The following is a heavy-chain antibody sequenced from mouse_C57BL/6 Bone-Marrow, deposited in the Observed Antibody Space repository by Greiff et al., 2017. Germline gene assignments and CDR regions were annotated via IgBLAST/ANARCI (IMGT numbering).Heavy chain of an antibody. J-gene: IGHJ2*01. D-gene: IGHD2-4*01. CDR1: GYTFTSYW. V-gene: IGHV1-55*01. Sequence: QVQLQQPGAELVKPGASVKMSCKASGYTFTSYWITWVKQRPGQGLEWIGDIYPGSGSTNYNEKFKSKATLTVDTSSSTAYVQLSSLTSEDSAVYYCARFDYVPYYFDYWGQGTTLTVSS. CDR2: IYPGSGST. CDR3: ARFDYVPYYFDY.